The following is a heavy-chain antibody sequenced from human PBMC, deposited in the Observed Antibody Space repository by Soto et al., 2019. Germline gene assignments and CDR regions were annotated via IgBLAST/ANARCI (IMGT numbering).Heavy chain of an antibody. D-gene: IGHD2-21*01. CDR2: ISPKGTYR. J-gene: IGHJ5*02. Sequence: GGSLRLSCATSGFTFSDYYMSWIRQAPGKGLEFVSYISPKGTYRTYADSVKGRFTISRDNAKNSLYLQVNSLRAEDTAVYYCSRGGGGGLFDPWGQGTLVTVSS. V-gene: IGHV3-11*06. CDR3: SRGGGGGLFDP. CDR1: GFTFSDYY.